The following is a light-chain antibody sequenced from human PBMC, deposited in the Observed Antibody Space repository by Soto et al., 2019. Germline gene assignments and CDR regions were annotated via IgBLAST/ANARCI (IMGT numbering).Light chain of an antibody. V-gene: IGLV2-14*01. CDR3: TLFTTSGNYD. CDR1: SSDVGGYNY. CDR2: DVT. J-gene: IGLJ1*01. Sequence: QSALTQPASVSGSPGQSIAISCTGTSSDVGGYNYVSWYQQHPGKAPKLMIYDVTNRPSGVSDRFSGSKSGNTASLTISGRQAEDEVDSYGTLFTTSGNYDFGTGTKLTFL.